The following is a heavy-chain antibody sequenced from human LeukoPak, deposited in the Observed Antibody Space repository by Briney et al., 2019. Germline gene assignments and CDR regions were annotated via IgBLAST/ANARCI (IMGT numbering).Heavy chain of an antibody. CDR3: ARDQAYCGGDCYFDF. Sequence: SETLSLTCAVSDYSISSAYYWGWIRQPPGKGLEWIGSIYHSGSTGYNPSLKSRVTISVDTSKNQFSLKLRSVTAADTAVYYCARDQAYCGGDCYFDFWGQGTLVTVSS. CDR1: DYSISSAYY. D-gene: IGHD2-21*02. CDR2: IYHSGST. J-gene: IGHJ4*02. V-gene: IGHV4-38-2*02.